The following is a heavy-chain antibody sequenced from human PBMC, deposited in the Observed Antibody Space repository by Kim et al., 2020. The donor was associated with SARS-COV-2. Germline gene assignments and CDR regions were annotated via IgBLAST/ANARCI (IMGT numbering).Heavy chain of an antibody. V-gene: IGHV4-59*13. D-gene: IGHD4-17*01. CDR3: AREGEYGGGEDYYYGMDV. CDR2: IYYSGST. J-gene: IGHJ6*02. CDR1: GGSISSYY. Sequence: SETLSLTCTVSGGSISSYYWSWIRQPPGKGLEWIGYIYYSGSTNYNPSLKSRVTISVDTSKNQFSLKLSSVTAADTAVYYCAREGEYGGGEDYYYGMDVWGQGTTVTVSS.